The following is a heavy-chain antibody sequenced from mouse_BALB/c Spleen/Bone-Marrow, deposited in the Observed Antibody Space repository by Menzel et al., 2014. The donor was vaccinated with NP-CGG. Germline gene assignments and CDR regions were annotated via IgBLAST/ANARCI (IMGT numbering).Heavy chain of an antibody. CDR1: GFSLTSYG. D-gene: IGHD2-2*01. CDR3: ARDREYGYYYAMDY. CDR2: IWAGGST. V-gene: IGHV2-9*02. Sequence: VKLVESGPGLVAPSQSLSFTCTVSGFSLTSYGVHWVRQPPGKGLEWLGVIWAGGSTNYNSALMSRLSISKDNSKSQIFLKMNSLQTDDTAMYYCARDREYGYYYAMDYWGQGTSVTVSS. J-gene: IGHJ4*01.